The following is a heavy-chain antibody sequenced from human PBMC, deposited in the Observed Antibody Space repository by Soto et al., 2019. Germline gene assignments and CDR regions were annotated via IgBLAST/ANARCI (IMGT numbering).Heavy chain of an antibody. CDR1: GDTFSNYA. CDR2: IIPIFGTP. CDR3: ASEANYYHTGGYYLAFDF. J-gene: IGHJ4*02. Sequence: QVQLVQSGAEVKKPGSSVKVSCKASGDTFSNYAISWVRQAPGQGLEWMGGIIPIFGTPNYAQKFQDSVTITADESTITAYMELSSLRSEDTAVYYCASEANYYHTGGYYLAFDFWGQGTLVTVSS. V-gene: IGHV1-69*01. D-gene: IGHD3-22*01.